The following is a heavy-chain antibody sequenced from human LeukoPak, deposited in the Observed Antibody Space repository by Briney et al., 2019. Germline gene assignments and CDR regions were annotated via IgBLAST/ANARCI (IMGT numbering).Heavy chain of an antibody. V-gene: IGHV3-30*14. Sequence: GGSLRLSCAASGFTFSSYAMHWVRQAPGKGLEWVAVISYDGSNKYYADSVKGRFTISRDNSKNTLYLQMGSLRAEDMAVYYCARIPSAWFGELGDYWGQGTLVTVSS. D-gene: IGHD3-10*01. J-gene: IGHJ4*02. CDR2: ISYDGSNK. CDR1: GFTFSSYA. CDR3: ARIPSAWFGELGDY.